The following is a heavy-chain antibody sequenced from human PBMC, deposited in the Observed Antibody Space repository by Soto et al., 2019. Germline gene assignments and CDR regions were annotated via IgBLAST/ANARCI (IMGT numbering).Heavy chain of an antibody. CDR2: IIPIFGTA. CDR3: ARTQPDEYSNYFSY. CDR1: GGTFSSYA. D-gene: IGHD4-4*01. V-gene: IGHV1-69*13. Sequence: AASVKVSCKASGGTFSSYAISWVRQAPGQGLEWMGGIIPIFGTANYAQKFQGRVTITADESTSTAYVELSSLRSEDTAVYYCARTQPDEYSNYFSYWGQGTLVTVSS. J-gene: IGHJ4*02.